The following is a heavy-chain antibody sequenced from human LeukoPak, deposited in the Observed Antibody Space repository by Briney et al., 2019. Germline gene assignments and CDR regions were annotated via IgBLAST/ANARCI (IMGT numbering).Heavy chain of an antibody. CDR1: GFTFSESY. J-gene: IGHJ5*01. V-gene: IGHV3-11*04. Sequence: PGGSLRLSCAASGFTFSESYMTWVRQAPGKGVEWVAYISGSGHDINYSDSVKGRFTISRDNAKNSLYLQMSSLRVEDTAVYYCTRDPRHFDSCGQGTLVTVSS. CDR2: ISGSGHDI. D-gene: IGHD6-6*01. CDR3: TRDPRHFDS.